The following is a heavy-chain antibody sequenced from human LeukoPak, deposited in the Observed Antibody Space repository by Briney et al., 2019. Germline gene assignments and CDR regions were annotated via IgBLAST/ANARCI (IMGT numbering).Heavy chain of an antibody. V-gene: IGHV3-30*18. J-gene: IGHJ4*02. CDR3: AKSFDY. Sequence: PGGSLRLSCAASGFTFSSYGMHWVRQAPGKGLEWVAVISYDGSNKYYADSVKGRFTISRDNSKNTLYLQMNSLRAEDTAVYYCAKSFDYWGQGPLVTVSS. CDR1: GFTFSSYG. CDR2: ISYDGSNK.